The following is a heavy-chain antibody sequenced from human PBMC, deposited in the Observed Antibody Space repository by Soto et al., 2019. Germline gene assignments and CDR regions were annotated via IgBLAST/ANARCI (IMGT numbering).Heavy chain of an antibody. D-gene: IGHD3-9*01. CDR2: FDPEDGET. Sequence: ASVKVSCKVSGYTLTELSRHWVRQAPGKGLEWMGGFDPEDGETIYAQKFQGRVTMTEDTSTDTAYMELSSLRSEDTAVYYCATTYYDILTGYYQHGRFDYWGQGTLVTVSS. CDR1: GYTLTELS. J-gene: IGHJ4*02. V-gene: IGHV1-24*01. CDR3: ATTYYDILTGYYQHGRFDY.